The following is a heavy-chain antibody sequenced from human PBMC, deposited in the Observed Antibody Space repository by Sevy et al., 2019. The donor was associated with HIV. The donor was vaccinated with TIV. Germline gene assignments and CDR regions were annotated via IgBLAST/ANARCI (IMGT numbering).Heavy chain of an antibody. V-gene: IGHV3-33*01. CDR3: ARDEAPMAQGDYYYYYGMDV. D-gene: IGHD3-10*01. Sequence: GGSLRLSCAASGFTFSSYGMHWVRQAPGKGLEWVAVIWYDGSNRYYAYSVKGRFTISRDNSKNTLYLQMNSLRAEDTAVYYCARDEAPMAQGDYYYYYGMDVWGQGTTVTVSS. J-gene: IGHJ6*02. CDR2: IWYDGSNR. CDR1: GFTFSSYG.